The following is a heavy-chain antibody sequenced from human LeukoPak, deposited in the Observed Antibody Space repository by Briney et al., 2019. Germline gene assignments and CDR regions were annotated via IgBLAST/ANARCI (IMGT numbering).Heavy chain of an antibody. D-gene: IGHD3-22*01. CDR1: GFNFETHA. CDR3: TTATDYYDSSGYFGNYYYMDV. Sequence: GGSLRLSCSASGFNFETHAMHWVRQAPGKGLEWVGRIKSKTDGGTTDYAAPVKGRFTISRDDSKNTLYLQMNSLKTEDTAVYYCTTATDYYDSSGYFGNYYYMDVWGKGTTVTVSS. J-gene: IGHJ6*03. V-gene: IGHV3-15*01. CDR2: IKSKTDGGTT.